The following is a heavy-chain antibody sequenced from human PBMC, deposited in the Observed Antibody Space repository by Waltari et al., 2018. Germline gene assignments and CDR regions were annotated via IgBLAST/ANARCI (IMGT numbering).Heavy chain of an antibody. J-gene: IGHJ4*02. Sequence: QVQLQESGPGLVKPSETLSLTCTVSGGSISSHYWSWIRQPPGTGLEWIGEINHSGSTNYNPSLKSRVTISVDTSKNQFSLKLSSVTAADTAVYYCARGSPYCSGGSCYGGEYGYWGQGTLVTVSS. V-gene: IGHV4-59*11. CDR2: INHSGST. CDR1: GGSISSHY. D-gene: IGHD2-15*01. CDR3: ARGSPYCSGGSCYGGEYGY.